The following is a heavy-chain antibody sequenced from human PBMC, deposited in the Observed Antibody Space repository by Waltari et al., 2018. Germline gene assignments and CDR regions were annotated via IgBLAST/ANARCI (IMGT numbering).Heavy chain of an antibody. J-gene: IGHJ2*01. Sequence: EVQLVESGGGFVQPGGSLKLSCAASGFTCSGSAMHWVRQASGKGREWVGRIRSKANSYATAYAASVKGRFTISRDDSKNTAYLQMNSLKTEDTAVYYCTRHRGYSSSWYDWYFDLWGRGTLVTVSS. CDR3: TRHRGYSSSWYDWYFDL. CDR1: GFTCSGSA. V-gene: IGHV3-73*01. CDR2: IRSKANSYAT. D-gene: IGHD6-13*01.